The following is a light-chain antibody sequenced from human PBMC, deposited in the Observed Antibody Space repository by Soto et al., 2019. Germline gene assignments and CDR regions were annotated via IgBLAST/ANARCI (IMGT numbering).Light chain of an antibody. J-gene: IGLJ2*01. CDR2: GNI. V-gene: IGLV1-40*01. CDR3: QSYESSLV. Sequence: QSVLTQPPSVSGAPGQRVTISCTGSSSNIGAGYDVHWYQQVPGTAPKLLIYGNINRPSGVPDRFSGSKSGTSASLAITGLQAEDEAAYYCQSYESSLVFGGGTQLTVL. CDR1: SSNIGAGYD.